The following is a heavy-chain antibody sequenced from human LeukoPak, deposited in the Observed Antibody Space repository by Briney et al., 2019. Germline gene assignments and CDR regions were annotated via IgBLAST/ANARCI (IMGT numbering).Heavy chain of an antibody. J-gene: IGHJ5*02. D-gene: IGHD6-13*01. Sequence: PSETLSLTCAVSGYFISSGYYWGWIRQPPGKGLEWIGSIYHSGSTYYNPSLKSRVTVSVDTSKNQFSLKLSSVTAADTAVYYCAREVYSSSWDNWFDPWGQGTLVTVSS. CDR1: GYFISSGYY. CDR3: AREVYSSSWDNWFDP. V-gene: IGHV4-38-2*02. CDR2: IYHSGST.